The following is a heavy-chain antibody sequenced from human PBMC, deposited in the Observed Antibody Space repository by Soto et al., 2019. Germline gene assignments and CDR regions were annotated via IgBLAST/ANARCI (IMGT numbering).Heavy chain of an antibody. CDR2: ISSSSSYI. Sequence: GGSLRLSCAASGFTFSSYIMNWVRQAPGKGLEWVSSISSSSSYIYYAVSVKGRFTISRDNAKNSLYLQMNSLRAEDTAVYYCARDDEDICFDYWGQGTLVTVSS. V-gene: IGHV3-21*01. D-gene: IGHD2-15*01. J-gene: IGHJ4*02. CDR3: ARDDEDICFDY. CDR1: GFTFSSYI.